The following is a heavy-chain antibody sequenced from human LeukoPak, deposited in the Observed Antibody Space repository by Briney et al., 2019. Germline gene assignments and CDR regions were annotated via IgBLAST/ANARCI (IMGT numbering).Heavy chain of an antibody. CDR2: INSDGSST. Sequence: GGSLRLSCAASGFTFSSYWMHWVRQAPGKGLVWVSRINSDGSSTSYADSVKGRFTISRDNAKNSLYLQMNSLRAEDTAVYYCARAICTGTTCYDDYWGQGTLVTVSS. CDR1: GFTFSSYW. D-gene: IGHD2-2*01. CDR3: ARAICTGTTCYDDY. V-gene: IGHV3-74*01. J-gene: IGHJ4*02.